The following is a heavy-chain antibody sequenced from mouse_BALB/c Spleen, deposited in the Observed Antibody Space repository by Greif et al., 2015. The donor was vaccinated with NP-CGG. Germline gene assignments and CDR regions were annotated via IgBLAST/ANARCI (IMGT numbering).Heavy chain of an antibody. Sequence: VKLQESGAELVMPWASVKMSCKASGYTFTDYWMHWVKQRPGQGLEWIGAIDTSDSYTSYNQKFKGKATLTVDESSSTAYMQLSSLTSEDSAVYYCAGGFAYWGQGTLVTVSA. CDR2: IDTSDSYT. J-gene: IGHJ3*01. CDR3: AGGFAY. CDR1: GYTFTDYW. V-gene: IGHV1-69*01.